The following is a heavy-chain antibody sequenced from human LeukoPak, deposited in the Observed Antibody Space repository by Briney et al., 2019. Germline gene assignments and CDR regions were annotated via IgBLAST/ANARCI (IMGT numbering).Heavy chain of an antibody. CDR1: GYTFTGYY. CDR3: ARGGGYSYASWFDY. J-gene: IGHJ4*02. CDR2: INPNSGGT. Sequence: ASVKVSCKASGYTFTGYYMHWVRQAPGQGLEWMGRINPNSGGTNYAQKFQGRVTITRDTSASTAYMELSSLRSEDTAVYYCARGGGYSYASWFDYWGQGTLVTVSS. V-gene: IGHV1-2*06. D-gene: IGHD5-18*01.